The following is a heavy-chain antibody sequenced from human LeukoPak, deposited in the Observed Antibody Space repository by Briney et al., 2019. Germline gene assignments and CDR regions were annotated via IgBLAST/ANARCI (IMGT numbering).Heavy chain of an antibody. CDR3: ARPPARGSSGGPRDDAFVI. D-gene: IGHD2-15*01. Sequence: ASDTLSLTYAVAGYSVSSGYYWGWIRQPPGKGLEWIGSRYNSGSTYYKPSLKSRVTISDDTSKNQFSLKLSSVTAADTAVYYCARPPARGSSGGPRDDAFVIWGQGTMVTVSS. V-gene: IGHV4-38-2*01. J-gene: IGHJ3*02. CDR1: GYSVSSGYY. CDR2: RYNSGST.